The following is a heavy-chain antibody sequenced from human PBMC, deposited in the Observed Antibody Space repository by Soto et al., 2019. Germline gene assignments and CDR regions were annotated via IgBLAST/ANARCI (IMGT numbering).Heavy chain of an antibody. V-gene: IGHV3-66*01. CDR1: GFTVSSNY. CDR3: ASSSFYYYYYMDV. Sequence: GSLGLSCAASGFTVSSNYMGWVRQAPGKVLELFSVIYSGGSTYYADSVKGRFTISRDYSKNSLYLQMNSLRADVTAVYYCASSSFYYYYYMDVWGKGTTVTV. J-gene: IGHJ6*03. CDR2: IYSGGST.